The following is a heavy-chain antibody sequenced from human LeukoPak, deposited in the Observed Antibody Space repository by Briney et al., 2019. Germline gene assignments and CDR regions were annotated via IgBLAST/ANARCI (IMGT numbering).Heavy chain of an antibody. V-gene: IGHV4-59*07. CDR1: GGSISSYF. CDR3: ARSANYYYDSASYGVGFDV. D-gene: IGHD3-22*01. J-gene: IGHJ3*01. Sequence: SDTLSLTCTVSGGSISSYFWSWIRQPPGKGLEWIGNIFYTGSTKYNPSLKSRVTISVDTSKNQFSLKLSSVTAADTAMYYCARSANYYYDSASYGVGFDVWGQGTLVTVSS. CDR2: IFYTGST.